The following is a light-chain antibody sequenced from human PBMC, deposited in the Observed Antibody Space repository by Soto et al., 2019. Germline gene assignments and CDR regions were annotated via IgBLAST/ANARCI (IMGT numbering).Light chain of an antibody. CDR3: QQRET. CDR1: QSVSSY. Sequence: EIVLTQSPATLSLSPGERATLSCRASQSVSSYLAWYQQKPGRAPRLLIYDASNRATGIPARFSGSGSGTDFTLTISSLEPEDFAVYYCQQRETFGPGTKVDIK. V-gene: IGKV3-11*01. J-gene: IGKJ3*01. CDR2: DAS.